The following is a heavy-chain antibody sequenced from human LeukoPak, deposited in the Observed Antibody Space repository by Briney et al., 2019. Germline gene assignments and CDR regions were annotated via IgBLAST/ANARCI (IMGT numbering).Heavy chain of an antibody. Sequence: SETLSLTCTVSGGSISSYYWSWIRQPPGKGLEWIGYIYYSGSTNYNPSLKSRVTISVETSKNQFSLKLSSVTAADTVVYYWARDDDSSDAFDIWGQGTMVTVSS. CDR3: ARDDDSSDAFDI. CDR2: IYYSGST. CDR1: GGSISSYY. J-gene: IGHJ3*02. V-gene: IGHV4-59*01. D-gene: IGHD3-22*01.